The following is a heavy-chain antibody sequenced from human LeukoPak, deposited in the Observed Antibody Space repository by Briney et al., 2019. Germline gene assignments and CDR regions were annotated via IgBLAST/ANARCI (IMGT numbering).Heavy chain of an antibody. CDR3: ARGWYMAPLDY. CDR2: INWNGGST. J-gene: IGHJ4*02. Sequence: GGSLRLSCAASGFTFDDYGMSWVRQAPGKGLEWVSGINWNGGSTGYADPVKGRFTISRDNAKNSLYLQMNSLRAEDTALYYCARGWYMAPLDYWGQGTLVTVSS. CDR1: GFTFDDYG. V-gene: IGHV3-20*04. D-gene: IGHD1-14*01.